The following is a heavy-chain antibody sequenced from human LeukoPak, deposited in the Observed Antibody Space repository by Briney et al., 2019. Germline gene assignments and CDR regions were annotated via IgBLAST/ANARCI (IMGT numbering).Heavy chain of an antibody. CDR3: ARDSRYYDYVWGSYLYFDY. D-gene: IGHD3-16*02. J-gene: IGHJ4*02. CDR1: GYTFTSYG. CDR2: INAYNGNT. Sequence: ASVKVSCKASGYTFTSYGISWVRQAPGQGLEWMGWINAYNGNTNYAQKLQGRVTMTTDTSTSTAYMELRSLRSDDTAVYYCARDSRYYDYVWGSYLYFDYWGQGTLVTVSS. V-gene: IGHV1-18*01.